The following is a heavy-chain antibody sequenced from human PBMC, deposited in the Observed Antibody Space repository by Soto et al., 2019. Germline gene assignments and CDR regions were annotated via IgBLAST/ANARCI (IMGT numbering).Heavy chain of an antibody. J-gene: IGHJ5*02. CDR1: GYTFSGYY. CDR2: INPNSGGT. Sequence: LLKGSLKASGYTFSGYYMHRLRQDPGQGLEWMGWINPNSGGTNYAQKFQGRVTMTRDTSISTAYMELSRLRSDDTAVYYCAREILTGYYDTFDPWGQGTLVTVSS. V-gene: IGHV1-2*02. D-gene: IGHD3-9*01. CDR3: AREILTGYYDTFDP.